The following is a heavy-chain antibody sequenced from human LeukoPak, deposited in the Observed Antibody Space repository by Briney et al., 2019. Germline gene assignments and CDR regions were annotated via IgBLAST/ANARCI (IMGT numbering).Heavy chain of an antibody. CDR3: ARDSHRSETTVPN. J-gene: IGHJ4*02. V-gene: IGHV3-74*01. CDR2: INTDGTRA. CDR1: GFTFSSFW. D-gene: IGHD4-17*01. Sequence: GSLRLSCVGSGFTFSSFWMHWVRQAPGKGLEWVAQINTDGTRAVYADSVKGRVTVSRDNAKDTVYLHMNSLRADDTALYFCARDSHRSETTVPNWGRGTLVTVSS.